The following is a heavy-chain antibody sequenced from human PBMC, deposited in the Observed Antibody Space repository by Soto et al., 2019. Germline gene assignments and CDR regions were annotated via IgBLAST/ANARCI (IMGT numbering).Heavy chain of an antibody. D-gene: IGHD2-2*01. Sequence: SLRLSCAASGFTFSSYAMRWVRQAPGKGLEWVAVISYDGSNKYYADSVKGRFTISRDNSKNTLYLQMNSLRAEDTAVYYCAREDCSSTSCYYGMDVWGQGTTVTVS. CDR1: GFTFSSYA. CDR3: AREDCSSTSCYYGMDV. J-gene: IGHJ6*02. V-gene: IGHV3-30-3*01. CDR2: ISYDGSNK.